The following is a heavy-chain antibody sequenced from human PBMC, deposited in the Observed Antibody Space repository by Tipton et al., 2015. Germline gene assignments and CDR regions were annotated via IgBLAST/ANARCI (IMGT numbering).Heavy chain of an antibody. V-gene: IGHV1-18*01. J-gene: IGHJ4*02. Sequence: QLVQSGAEVEKPGASVKVSCKASGYTFTSFGISWVRQAPGQGLEWMGWISGYNGNTNFAQTLQGRVTMTTDTSTSTAYMELRSLRSVDTAMYYCARKTGLVGATADFWGQGTLVTVSS. CDR3: ARKTGLVGATADF. D-gene: IGHD1-26*01. CDR2: ISGYNGNT. CDR1: GYTFTSFG.